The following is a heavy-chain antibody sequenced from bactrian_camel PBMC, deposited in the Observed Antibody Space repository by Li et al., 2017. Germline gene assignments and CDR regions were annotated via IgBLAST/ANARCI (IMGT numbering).Heavy chain of an antibody. CDR1: GSAYITDY. CDR2: IDTGDSST. D-gene: IGHD5*01. V-gene: IGHV3S28*01. CDR3: AVLSQFNHCRGVLVGIWQQYAS. J-gene: IGHJ4*01. Sequence: QLVESGGGSVQAGGSLRLSCAASGSAYITDYMAWFRQAPGQEREGVAAIDTGDSSTYYLNSVEGRFTISHDNANNTLDLQIDSLQPEDTAMYYCAVLSQFNHCRGVLVGIWQQYASWGQGTQVTVS.